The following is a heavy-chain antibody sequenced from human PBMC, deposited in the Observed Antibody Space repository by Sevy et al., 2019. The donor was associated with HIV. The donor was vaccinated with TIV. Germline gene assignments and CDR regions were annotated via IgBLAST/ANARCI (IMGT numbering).Heavy chain of an antibody. CDR1: GFTFSSYP. V-gene: IGHV3-21*01. J-gene: IGHJ3*02. CDR2: ISGLSNYI. D-gene: IGHD6-19*01. CDR3: ARAVPATDAFDI. Sequence: GGSLRLSCAASGFTFSSYPMHWVRQAPGKRLEWVSSISGLSNYIYYADSVKGRFSISRDNTKNSVYLQMNSLRGEDTAVFYCARAVPATDAFDIWGQGTLVTVSS.